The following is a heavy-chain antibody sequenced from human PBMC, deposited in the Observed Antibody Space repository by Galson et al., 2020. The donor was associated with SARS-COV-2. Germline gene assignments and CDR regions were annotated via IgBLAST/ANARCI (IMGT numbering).Heavy chain of an antibody. J-gene: IGHJ5*02. V-gene: IGHV1-24*01. CDR1: GYTLTELS. CDR3: ATAPAITMVRGVNWFDP. D-gene: IGHD3-10*01. Sequence: ASVKVSCKVSGYTLTELSMHWVRQAPGKGLEWMGGFDPEDGETIYAQKFQGRVTMTEDTSTDTAYMELSSLRSEDTAVYYCATAPAITMVRGVNWFDPWGQGTLVTVSS. CDR2: FDPEDGET.